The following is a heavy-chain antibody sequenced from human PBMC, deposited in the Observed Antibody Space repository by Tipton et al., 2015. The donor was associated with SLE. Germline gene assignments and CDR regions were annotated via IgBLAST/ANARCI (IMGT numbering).Heavy chain of an antibody. J-gene: IGHJ4*02. V-gene: IGHV4-4*07. D-gene: IGHD6-19*01. Sequence: TLSLTCNVSGGSISNYYWSWVRQPAGKGLEWIGRIYTSGSTNYNPSLKSRVTMSVDTSKNQFSLKLSSVTAADTAVYYCARDHPVAGPFDYCGQGTLVTVSS. CDR1: GGSISNYY. CDR2: IYTSGST. CDR3: ARDHPVAGPFDY.